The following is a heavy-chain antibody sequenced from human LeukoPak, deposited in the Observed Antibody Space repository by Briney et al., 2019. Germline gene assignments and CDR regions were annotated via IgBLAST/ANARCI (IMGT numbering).Heavy chain of an antibody. Sequence: GESLKISCKASGYSFTSYWIVWVRQTPGKGLEWMGIVYPGDSDTRYIPSFQGQVTISADKSTATAYLHLSDLKASDTAIYYCGRHMNNLQLWLDYWGQGTVVTVSS. V-gene: IGHV5-51*01. J-gene: IGHJ4*02. CDR2: VYPGDSDT. CDR1: GYSFTSYW. CDR3: GRHMNNLQLWLDY. D-gene: IGHD1/OR15-1a*01.